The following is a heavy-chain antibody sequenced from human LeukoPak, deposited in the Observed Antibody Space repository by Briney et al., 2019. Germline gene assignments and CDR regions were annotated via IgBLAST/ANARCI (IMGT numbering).Heavy chain of an antibody. CDR3: ARFGVDYDMDV. Sequence: SETLSLTCTVSGGSISGHYWTWIRQPPGKGLEWIGQIHYSGRPDYNPSLKSRVTISVDTSKNQLSLKVTSVTGADTAVYYCARFGVDYDMDVWGQGTTVSVSS. D-gene: IGHD3-16*01. CDR1: GGSISGHY. CDR2: IHYSGRP. V-gene: IGHV4-59*11. J-gene: IGHJ6*02.